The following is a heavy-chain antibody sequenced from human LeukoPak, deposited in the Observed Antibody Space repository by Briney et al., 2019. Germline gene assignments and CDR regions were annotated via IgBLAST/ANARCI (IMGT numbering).Heavy chain of an antibody. V-gene: IGHV4-61*02. J-gene: IGHJ4*02. CDR2: ISASGST. Sequence: SETLSLTCTVSGGSISSGTYYWSWIRQPAGKGLEWIGRISASGSTNYNPSLQSRVTISVDTSKNQFSLKVSSVTAADTAVYYCVKSAAGTADFDSWGQGTLVTVSS. CDR3: VKSAAGTADFDS. D-gene: IGHD1-1*01. CDR1: GGSISSGTYY.